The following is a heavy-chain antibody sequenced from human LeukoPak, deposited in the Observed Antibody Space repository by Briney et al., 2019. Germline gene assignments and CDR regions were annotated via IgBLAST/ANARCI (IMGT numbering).Heavy chain of an antibody. Sequence: PGGSLRLSCASSGFTFSSYAMSWVRQAPGKGLEWVGRIKKKSDGGPTDYAAPVKGRFTISRDDSKNTLYLQMSSLKTEDTAVYYCTTDAVTTLTATFDYWGRGTLVTVSS. CDR1: GFTFSSYA. CDR3: TTDAVTTLTATFDY. J-gene: IGHJ4*02. CDR2: IKKKSDGGPT. D-gene: IGHD4-17*01. V-gene: IGHV3-15*01.